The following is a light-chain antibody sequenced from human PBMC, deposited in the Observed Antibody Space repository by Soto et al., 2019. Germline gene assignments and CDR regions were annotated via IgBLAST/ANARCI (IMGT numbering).Light chain of an antibody. Sequence: QSALTQSRSVSGSPGQSVTISCTGTSTDVGGYNCVSWYQQHPGKAPQLLIFDVTQRPSGVPDRFSGSKSGNTASLTISGLQAEDEADYYCCSHSATYTFVFGTGTKVTVL. CDR1: STDVGGYNC. CDR2: DVT. CDR3: CSHSATYTFV. J-gene: IGLJ1*01. V-gene: IGLV2-11*01.